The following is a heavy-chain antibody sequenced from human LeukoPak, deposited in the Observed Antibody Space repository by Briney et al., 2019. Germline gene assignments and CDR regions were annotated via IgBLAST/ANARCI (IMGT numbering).Heavy chain of an antibody. D-gene: IGHD2-2*01. CDR3: ATDIVVVPAAIISDYFDY. V-gene: IGHV3-23*01. Sequence: PGGSLRLSCAASGFTFSSYAMSWVRQAPGKGLEWVSAISGSGGSTYYADSVKGRFTISRDNSKNTLYLQINSLRAEDTAVYYCATDIVVVPAAIISDYFDYWGQGTLVTVSS. J-gene: IGHJ4*02. CDR1: GFTFSSYA. CDR2: ISGSGGST.